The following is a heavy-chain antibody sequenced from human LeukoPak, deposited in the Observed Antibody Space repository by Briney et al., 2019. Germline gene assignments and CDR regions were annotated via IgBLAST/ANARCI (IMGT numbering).Heavy chain of an antibody. CDR3: AKDRGTYYYDSSGYYLPGH. V-gene: IGHV3-23*01. J-gene: IGHJ4*02. Sequence: GGSLRLSCAASGFTFSSYGMSWVRQAPGKGLEWVSAISGSGDSTYYADSVKGRFTISRDNSKNTLYLQMNSLRAEDTAVYYCAKDRGTYYYDSSGYYLPGHWGQGTLVTVSS. D-gene: IGHD3-22*01. CDR2: ISGSGDST. CDR1: GFTFSSYG.